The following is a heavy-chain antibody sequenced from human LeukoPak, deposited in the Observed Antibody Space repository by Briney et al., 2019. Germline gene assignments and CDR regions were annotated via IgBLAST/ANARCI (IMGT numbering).Heavy chain of an antibody. CDR1: GYSFYTYW. V-gene: IGHV5-51*01. Sequence: HGESLKISCKGSGYSFYTYWIGWVRQMPGEGLEWMGVIYPGDSDTRYSPAFQGQVTISADKSISTAYLQWSSLKASDTAMYYCARSSDYVFDYWGQGTLVTVSS. CDR2: IYPGDSDT. CDR3: ARSSDYVFDY. J-gene: IGHJ4*02. D-gene: IGHD4-17*01.